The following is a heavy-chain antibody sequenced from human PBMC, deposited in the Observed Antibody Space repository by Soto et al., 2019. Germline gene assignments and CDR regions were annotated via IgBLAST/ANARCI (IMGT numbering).Heavy chain of an antibody. V-gene: IGHV4-59*01. D-gene: IGHD3-10*01. CDR3: ARDQGGEFLKGSGMDV. CDR2: IYYSGEN. J-gene: IGHJ6*02. CDR1: GDSISRYY. Sequence: QVQLQESGPGLVKPSETLSLTCTVSGDSISRYYWSWIRLSPGKGLEWIGYIYYSGENNYNPSVKSRVTISVDRTKNEFSLKLSSVTAADTAVYYCARDQGGEFLKGSGMDVWGQGTTVTVSS.